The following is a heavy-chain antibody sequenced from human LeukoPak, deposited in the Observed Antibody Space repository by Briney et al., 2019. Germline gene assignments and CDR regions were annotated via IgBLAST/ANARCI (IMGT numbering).Heavy chain of an antibody. J-gene: IGHJ4*02. CDR2: INQGGSEK. CDR3: AKDGYYYDSSGYYDY. V-gene: IGHV3-7*03. Sequence: QTGGSLRLSCSAPGFTFSSYGMNWVRQAPGKGLEWVANINQGGSEKYYVDSVKGRFTISRDNAKNTLYLQMNSLRAEDTAVYYCAKDGYYYDSSGYYDYWGQGTLVTVSS. CDR1: GFTFSSYG. D-gene: IGHD3-22*01.